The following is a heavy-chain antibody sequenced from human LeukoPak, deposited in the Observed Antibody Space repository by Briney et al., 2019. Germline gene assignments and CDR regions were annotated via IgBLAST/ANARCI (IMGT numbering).Heavy chain of an antibody. CDR2: IWYDGSNK. V-gene: IGHV3-33*01. CDR3: ARGQGCSSTSCYSLFFHY. J-gene: IGHJ4*02. Sequence: GRSLRLSCAASGFTFSTYGMHWVRQAPGKGLEWVALIWYDGSNKYYADSVKGRFTISRDNSKNTLYLQMNSLRAEDTAMYYCARGQGCSSTSCYSLFFHYWGQGTLVTVSS. CDR1: GFTFSTYG. D-gene: IGHD2-2*01.